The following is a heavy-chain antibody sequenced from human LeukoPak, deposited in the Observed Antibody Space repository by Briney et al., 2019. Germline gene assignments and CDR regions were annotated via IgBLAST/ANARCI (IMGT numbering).Heavy chain of an antibody. Sequence: ASVKVSCKASGYTFTSYAMNWVRQAPGQGLEWMGWINTNTGNPTYAQGFTGRFVFSLDTSVSTAYLQISSLKAEDTAVHYCARGEHSSSWYDPWFDPWGQGTLVTVSS. CDR2: INTNTGNP. D-gene: IGHD6-13*01. J-gene: IGHJ5*02. CDR1: GYTFTSYA. CDR3: ARGEHSSSWYDPWFDP. V-gene: IGHV7-4-1*02.